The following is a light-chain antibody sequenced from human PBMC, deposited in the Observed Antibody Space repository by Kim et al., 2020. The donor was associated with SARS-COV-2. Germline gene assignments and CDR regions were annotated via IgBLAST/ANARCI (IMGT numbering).Light chain of an antibody. J-gene: IGKJ5*01. V-gene: IGKV1-39*01. CDR1: QSISSY. CDR2: AAS. Sequence: ASVGDRVTITCRASQSISSYLNWYQQKPGKAPKLLIYAASSLQSGVPSRFSGSGSGTDFTLTISSLQPEDFATYYCQQSYSTRITFGQGTRLEIK. CDR3: QQSYSTRIT.